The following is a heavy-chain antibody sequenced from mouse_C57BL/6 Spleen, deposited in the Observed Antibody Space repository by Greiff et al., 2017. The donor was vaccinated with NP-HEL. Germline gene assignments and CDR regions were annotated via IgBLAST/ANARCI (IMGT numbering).Heavy chain of an antibody. D-gene: IGHD1-1*01. CDR1: GFNIKDDY. CDR2: IDPENGDT. V-gene: IGHV14-4*01. CDR3: ATLGTTVVAPFDY. Sequence: VQLQQSGAELVRPGASVKLSCTASGFNIKDDYMHWVKQRPEQGLEWIGGIDPENGDTEYASKFQGKATLSADTSSNTAYLPLNSLASGETAVYYCATLGTTVVAPFDYWGQGTTLTVSS. J-gene: IGHJ2*01.